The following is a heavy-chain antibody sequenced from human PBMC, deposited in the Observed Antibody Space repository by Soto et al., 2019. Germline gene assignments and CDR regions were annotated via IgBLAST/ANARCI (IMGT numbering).Heavy chain of an antibody. J-gene: IGHJ5*02. D-gene: IGHD2-21*02. CDR3: AADRSDCFDDTCYFWFDP. V-gene: IGHV1-58*01. CDR2: IVVGSGNR. CDR1: GFNFTSSA. Sequence: GASVKVSCKASGFNFTSSAVQWVRQARGQRLEWIGWIVVGSGNRNYAQKFQERVTLTRDMSTSTAYMELTSLGSDDTAVYYCAADRSDCFDDTCYFWFDPWGQGTLVTVSS.